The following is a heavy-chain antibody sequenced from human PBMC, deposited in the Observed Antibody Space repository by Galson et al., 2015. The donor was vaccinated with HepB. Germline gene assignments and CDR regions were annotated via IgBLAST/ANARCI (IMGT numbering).Heavy chain of an antibody. CDR3: ARDKDIVVVPAAMGGGYYYYGMDV. V-gene: IGHV1-69*13. CDR1: GGTFSSYA. Sequence: SVKVSCKASGGTFSSYAISWVRQAPGQGLEWMGGIIPIFGTANYAQKFQGRVTITADESTSTAYMELSSLRSEDTAVYYCARDKDIVVVPAAMGGGYYYYGMDVWGQGTTVTVSS. D-gene: IGHD2-2*01. J-gene: IGHJ6*02. CDR2: IIPIFGTA.